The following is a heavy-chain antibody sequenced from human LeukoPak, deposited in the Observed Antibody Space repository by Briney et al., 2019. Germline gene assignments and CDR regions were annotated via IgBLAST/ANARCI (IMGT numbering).Heavy chain of an antibody. CDR2: MSTSGGST. Sequence: GGSLRLSCAASGFTFSSYAMSWVRQAPGKGLEWVSTMSTSGGSTYYADSVKGRFTISRDNSKNTLFLHMNSLRAEDTAVYYCARAVDFWSGYPQPNWFDPWGRGTLVTVSS. CDR1: GFTFSSYA. J-gene: IGHJ5*02. D-gene: IGHD3-3*01. CDR3: ARAVDFWSGYPQPNWFDP. V-gene: IGHV3-23*01.